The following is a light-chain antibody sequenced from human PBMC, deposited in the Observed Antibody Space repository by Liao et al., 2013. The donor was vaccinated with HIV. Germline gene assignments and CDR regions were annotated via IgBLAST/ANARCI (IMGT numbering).Light chain of an antibody. CDR1: NIGSKS. J-gene: IGLJ3*02. V-gene: IGLV3-21*04. Sequence: SYELTQPPSVSVAPGETARITCGETNIGSKSVHWYHQRPGQAPVVVIYHDSDRPSGIPERFSGSNSGNTATLTISRVEAGDEADYYCQVWDKSSDHVVFGGGTKLTVL. CDR2: HDS. CDR3: QVWDKSSDHVV.